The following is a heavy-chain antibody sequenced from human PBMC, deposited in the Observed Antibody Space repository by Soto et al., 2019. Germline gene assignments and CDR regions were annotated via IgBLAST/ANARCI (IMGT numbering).Heavy chain of an antibody. CDR3: ATGIVVVPAAMVNWFDP. D-gene: IGHD2-2*01. CDR1: GYTFTGYY. J-gene: IGHJ5*02. CDR2: INPNIGIA. Sequence: ASVKVSCKASGYTFTGYYMHWVRQAPGQGLEWMGRINPNIGIANYAQKFQGRVTITADKSTSTAYMELSSLRSEDTAVYHCATGIVVVPAAMVNWFDPWGQGTLVTVSS. V-gene: IGHV1-2*02.